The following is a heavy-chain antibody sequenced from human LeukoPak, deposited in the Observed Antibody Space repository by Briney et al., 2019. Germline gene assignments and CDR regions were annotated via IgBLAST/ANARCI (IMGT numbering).Heavy chain of an antibody. V-gene: IGHV4-30-2*01. D-gene: IGHD3-10*01. Sequence: SETLSLTCTVSGSSISSGGYSWSWIRQPPGKGLEWIGYIYHSGSTYYNPSLKSRVTISVDRSKNQFSLKLSSVTAADTAVYYCARDSGWGSSDYWGQGTLVTVSS. CDR2: IYHSGST. CDR3: ARDSGWGSSDY. J-gene: IGHJ4*02. CDR1: GSSISSGGYS.